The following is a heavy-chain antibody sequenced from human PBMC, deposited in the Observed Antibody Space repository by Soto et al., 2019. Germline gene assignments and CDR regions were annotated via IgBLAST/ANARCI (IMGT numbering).Heavy chain of an antibody. Sequence: PGGSLRLSCAASGFTFSSYSMNWVRQAPGKGLEWVSSISSSSSYIYYADSVKGRFTISRDNAKNSLYLQMNSLRAEDTAVYYCASAAAGTTFPFDYWGQGTLVTVSS. CDR3: ASAAAGTTFPFDY. V-gene: IGHV3-21*01. CDR1: GFTFSSYS. D-gene: IGHD6-13*01. CDR2: ISSSSSYI. J-gene: IGHJ4*02.